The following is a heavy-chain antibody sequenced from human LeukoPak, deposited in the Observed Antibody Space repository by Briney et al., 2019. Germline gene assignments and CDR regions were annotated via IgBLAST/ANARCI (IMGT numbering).Heavy chain of an antibody. D-gene: IGHD4-23*01. Sequence: PSETLSLTCTVSGGSISSYYWTWIRQPPGKGLEWIGYIYYSGSTNYNPSLKSRVAISVDTSKNQFSLKLSSVTAADTAVYYCARQGGGNRNGMDVWGQGTTVTVSS. CDR1: GGSISSYY. J-gene: IGHJ6*02. CDR2: IYYSGST. V-gene: IGHV4-59*08. CDR3: ARQGGGNRNGMDV.